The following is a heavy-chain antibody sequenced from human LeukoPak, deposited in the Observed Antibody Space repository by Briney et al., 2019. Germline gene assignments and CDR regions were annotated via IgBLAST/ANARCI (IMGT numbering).Heavy chain of an antibody. J-gene: IGHJ6*03. CDR1: DGSTTGNSDY. Sequence: SETLCRTSTVSDGSTTGNSDYWGWCRQTPRKGPEWIGNINYRGAVYYNPSLRSRATISLDTSKNQFPLRLTSVTAADTAVYFCARVTKYDNSRNNYYMDVWGKGTTVTVSS. D-gene: IGHD4-17*01. CDR3: ARVTKYDNSRNNYYMDV. V-gene: IGHV4-39*06. CDR2: INYRGAV.